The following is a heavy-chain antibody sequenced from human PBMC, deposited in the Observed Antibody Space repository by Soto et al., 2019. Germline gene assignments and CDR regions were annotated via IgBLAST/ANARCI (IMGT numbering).Heavy chain of an antibody. CDR1: GFTFSDYW. Sequence: EVQLEESGGGLVQPGGSLRLSCVASGFTFSDYWMNWVRQFPGKGLEWVSNIKQDGSEINYVDSVKGRFTVSRDNAKKSLYLEMNSLRAEDTAVYYCARSSGWTGDYWGQGILVTVSS. J-gene: IGHJ4*02. D-gene: IGHD3-10*01. V-gene: IGHV3-7*04. CDR2: IKQDGSEI. CDR3: ARSSGWTGDY.